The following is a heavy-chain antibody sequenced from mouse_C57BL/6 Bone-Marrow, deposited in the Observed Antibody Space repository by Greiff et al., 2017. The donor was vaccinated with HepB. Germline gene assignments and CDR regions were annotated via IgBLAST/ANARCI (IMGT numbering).Heavy chain of an antibody. J-gene: IGHJ1*03. CDR1: GYAFSSSW. Sequence: SGPELVKPGASVKISCKASGYAFSSSWMNWVKQRPGKGLEWIGRIYPGDGDTNYNGKFKGKATLTADKSSSTAYMQLSSLTSEDSAVYFCARSRLDVWGTGTTVTVSS. V-gene: IGHV1-82*01. CDR2: IYPGDGDT. CDR3: ARSRLDV.